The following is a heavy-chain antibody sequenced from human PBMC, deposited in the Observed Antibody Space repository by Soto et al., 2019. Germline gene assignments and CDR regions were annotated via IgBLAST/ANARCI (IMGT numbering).Heavy chain of an antibody. CDR3: AKDSGGGVGLFDF. Sequence: ELQLVESGGGLVQPGRSLRLSCTSSGFTFDDHAMHWVRQAPGKGLEWVSGISWNSGSIGYADSVRGRFTISRDNAKNSLYLKMNSLRAEDTALYYCAKDSGGGVGLFDFWGQGTLVTVSS. V-gene: IGHV3-9*01. CDR2: ISWNSGSI. D-gene: IGHD3-16*01. J-gene: IGHJ4*02. CDR1: GFTFDDHA.